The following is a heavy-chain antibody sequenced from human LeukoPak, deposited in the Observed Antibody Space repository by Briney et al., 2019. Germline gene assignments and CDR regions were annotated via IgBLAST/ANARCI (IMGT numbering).Heavy chain of an antibody. Sequence: PGRSLRLSCAASGFTFDDYAMHWVRQAPGKGLEWVSAISGSGGSTYYADSVKGRFTISRDNSKNTLYLQMNSLRAEDTAVYYCAKVRSTVVTPVEAIDYWGQGTLVTVSS. CDR3: AKVRSTVVTPVEAIDY. V-gene: IGHV3-23*01. D-gene: IGHD4-23*01. J-gene: IGHJ4*02. CDR2: ISGSGGST. CDR1: GFTFDDYA.